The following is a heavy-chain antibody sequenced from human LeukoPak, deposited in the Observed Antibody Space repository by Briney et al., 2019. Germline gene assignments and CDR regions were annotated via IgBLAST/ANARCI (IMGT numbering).Heavy chain of an antibody. Sequence: SGTLSLTCAVSGGSISSSYWWSWVRQPPGKGLEWIGEIHHSGGTNYNPSLKSRVTMSVDKSKNQFSLKLSSVTAADTAVYYCARGGGSSWPYVDYWGQGTLVTVSS. J-gene: IGHJ4*02. V-gene: IGHV4-4*02. D-gene: IGHD2-15*01. CDR3: ARGGGSSWPYVDY. CDR1: GGSISSSYW. CDR2: IHHSGGT.